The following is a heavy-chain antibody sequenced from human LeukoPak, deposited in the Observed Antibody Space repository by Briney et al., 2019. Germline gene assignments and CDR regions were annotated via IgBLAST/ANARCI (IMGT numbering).Heavy chain of an antibody. CDR3: ARVRGHYDFWSGYYWDYFDY. J-gene: IGHJ4*02. CDR2: IIPIFGTA. Sequence: ASVKVSCKASGGTFSSYAISWVRQAPGQGLEWMGGIIPIFGTANYAQKFQGRVTITADESTGTAYMELSSLRSEDTAVYYCARVRGHYDFWSGYYWDYFDYWGQGTLVTVSS. CDR1: GGTFSSYA. V-gene: IGHV1-69*01. D-gene: IGHD3-3*01.